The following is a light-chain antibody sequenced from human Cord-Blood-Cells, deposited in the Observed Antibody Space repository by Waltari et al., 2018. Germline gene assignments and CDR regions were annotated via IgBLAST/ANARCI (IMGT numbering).Light chain of an antibody. CDR1: TSGDTY. J-gene: IGLJ2*01. V-gene: IGLV3-1*01. CDR2: QDS. Sequence: SYELTPPPSLSVSPGHTASTTCSGDTSGDTYACWYQQKPGQSPVLVIYQDSKRPSGIPERFSGSNSGNTATLTISGTQAMDEADYYCQAWDSSTAVFGGGTKLTVL. CDR3: QAWDSSTAV.